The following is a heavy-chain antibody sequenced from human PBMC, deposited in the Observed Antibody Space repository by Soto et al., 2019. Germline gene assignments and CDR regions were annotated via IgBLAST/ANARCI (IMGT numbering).Heavy chain of an antibody. D-gene: IGHD2-21*01. V-gene: IGHV4-30-4*01. CDR1: GGSISSGGYY. J-gene: IGHJ4*02. CDR2: IYYSGST. Sequence: PSETLSLTCTVSGGSISSGGYYWSWIRQPPGKGLEWIGYIYYSGSTYYNPSLKSRVTISVDTSKNQFSLKLSSVTAADTAVYYCASRKSSPYSDYWGQGTLVTVSS. CDR3: ASRKSSPYSDY.